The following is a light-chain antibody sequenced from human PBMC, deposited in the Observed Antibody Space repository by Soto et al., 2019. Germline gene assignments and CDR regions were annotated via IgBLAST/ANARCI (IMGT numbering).Light chain of an antibody. V-gene: IGKV1-5*03. J-gene: IGKJ1*01. CDR3: QQYDSYSRT. Sequence: DIQMTQSPSTLSASVGDRVTITCRASQSISIWLAWYQQKPGKAPNLLIYKASSLQSGVPSRFSGSGSVTEFTLTINSLQPDDFATYYCQQYDSYSRTFGQGTKVDFK. CDR1: QSISIW. CDR2: KAS.